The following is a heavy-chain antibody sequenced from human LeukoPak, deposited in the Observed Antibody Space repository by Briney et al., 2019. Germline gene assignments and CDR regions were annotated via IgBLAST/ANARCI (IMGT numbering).Heavy chain of an antibody. CDR1: GFTFNSYA. D-gene: IGHD4-17*01. CDR3: ARDPDGDYDFDY. CDR2: INSNGAVI. V-gene: IGHV3-48*01. Sequence: PGGSLRLSCAASGFTFNSYAMNWVRRAPGKGLEWLSHINSNGAVISYADSVKGRFTISRDTAKSSLYLQMNSLQIEDTAIYFCARDPDGDYDFDYWGQGTLVTVSS. J-gene: IGHJ4*02.